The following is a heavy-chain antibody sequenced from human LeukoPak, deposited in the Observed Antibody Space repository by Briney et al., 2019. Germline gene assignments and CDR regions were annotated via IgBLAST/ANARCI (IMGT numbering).Heavy chain of an antibody. J-gene: IGHJ4*02. CDR2: IKSKSDGGTI. D-gene: IGHD2-15*01. CDR3: TTRRQDGW. Sequence: GESLRLSCVGSGFTFSDAWMSWVRQAPGKGLEWVGRIKSKSDGGTIDYAAPVKGRFTISRDDSRNTLYLQMNSLKTEDTAVYYCTTRRQDGWWGQGTLVTVS. CDR1: GFTFSDAW. V-gene: IGHV3-15*01.